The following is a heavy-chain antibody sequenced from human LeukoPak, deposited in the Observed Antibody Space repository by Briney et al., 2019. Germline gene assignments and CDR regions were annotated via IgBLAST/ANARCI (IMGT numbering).Heavy chain of an antibody. CDR2: ISWNSGSI. Sequence: GGSLRLSCAASGFTFDDYAMHWVRQAPGKGLEWVSGISWNSGSIGYADSVKGRFTISRDNAKNSLYLQMNSLRAEDMALYYCAKGSLYDFWSAYDYWGQGTLVTVYS. CDR1: GFTFDDYA. CDR3: AKGSLYDFWSAYDY. V-gene: IGHV3-9*03. D-gene: IGHD3-3*01. J-gene: IGHJ4*02.